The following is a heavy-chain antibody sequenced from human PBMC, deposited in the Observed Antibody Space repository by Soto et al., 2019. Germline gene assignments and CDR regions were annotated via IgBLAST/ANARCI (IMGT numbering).Heavy chain of an antibody. V-gene: IGHV3-23*01. D-gene: IGHD2-21*01. CDR2: ISTTA. Sequence: GGSLRHTGAACGCVFRNGGLVWVRQAPGKGLEWVSAISTTAYYADSVKGRFAISRDNSKNTLYLQMNDLRAEDTAVYYCAKVFILWCFDYWGQGTLVTVSS. CDR3: AKVFILWCFDY. CDR1: GCVFRNGG. J-gene: IGHJ4*02.